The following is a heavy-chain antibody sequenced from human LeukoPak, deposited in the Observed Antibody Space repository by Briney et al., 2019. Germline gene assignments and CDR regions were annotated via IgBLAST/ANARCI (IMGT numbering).Heavy chain of an antibody. CDR1: GFTFSSYW. J-gene: IGHJ4*02. V-gene: IGHV3-7*01. CDR3: AKSQLTSGSYQNIDY. D-gene: IGHD1-26*01. Sequence: GGSLRLSCAASGFTFSSYWMSWVRQAPGKGLEWVANIKQDGSEKYFVDSVKGRFTISRDNAKNSLYLQMNSLRAEDTAVYYCAKSQLTSGSYQNIDYWGQGTLVTVSS. CDR2: IKQDGSEK.